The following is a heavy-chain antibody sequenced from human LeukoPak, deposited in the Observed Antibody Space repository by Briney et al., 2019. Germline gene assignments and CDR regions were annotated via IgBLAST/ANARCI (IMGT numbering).Heavy chain of an antibody. J-gene: IGHJ4*02. V-gene: IGHV4-4*07. CDR2: IYTSGST. CDR3: ARVSYFSYYDFWSGSGEAFDY. Sequence: PSETLSLTYTVSGGSISSYYWSWIRQPAGKGLEWIGRIYTSGSTNYNPSLKSRVTMSVDTSKNQFSLKLSSVTAADTAVYYCARVSYFSYYDFWSGSGEAFDYWGQGTLVTVSS. D-gene: IGHD3-3*01. CDR1: GGSISSYY.